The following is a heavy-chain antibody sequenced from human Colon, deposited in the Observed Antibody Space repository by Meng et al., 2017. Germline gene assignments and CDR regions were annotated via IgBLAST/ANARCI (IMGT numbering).Heavy chain of an antibody. V-gene: IGHV4-4*02. CDR3: ARKRTSPGTLGFDY. D-gene: IGHD6-13*01. CDR1: GDSISSGNG. Sequence: GQRQHAGPGLGKPSGTLSLTCAVSGDSISSGNGWTWVRQPPGKGLEWIGEIYPSGRTSSNPSLQGRVTILLDKSKNQFSLELNSVTAADTAIYFCARKRTSPGTLGFDYWGQGTLVTVSS. CDR2: IYPSGRT. J-gene: IGHJ4*02.